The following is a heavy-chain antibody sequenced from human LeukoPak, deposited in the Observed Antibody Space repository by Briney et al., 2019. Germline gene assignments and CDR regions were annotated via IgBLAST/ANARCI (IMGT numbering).Heavy chain of an antibody. V-gene: IGHV4-39*01. D-gene: IGHD4/OR15-4a*01. CDR2: VYYSGTT. CDR3: ARRDYAAWFDP. Sequence: SETLSLTCNVSGDSITSGGFYWAWLRQSPGKGLEWLGNVYYSGTTQYNPSLKGRVTISMDMSKNQFSLNLNSVSVTDTAIYYCARRDYAAWFDPWGQGTLVTVSS. J-gene: IGHJ5*02. CDR1: GDSITSGGFY.